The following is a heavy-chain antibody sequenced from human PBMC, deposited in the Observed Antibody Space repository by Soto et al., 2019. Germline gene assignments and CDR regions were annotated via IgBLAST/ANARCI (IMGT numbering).Heavy chain of an antibody. J-gene: IGHJ4*02. CDR2: ISGSGGST. D-gene: IGHD3-10*01. CDR3: AKVGYGSGSYPSHFDY. V-gene: IGHV3-23*01. CDR1: GFTFSSYA. Sequence: GGSLRLSCAASGFTFSSYAMSWVRQAPGKGLEWVSAISGSGGSTYYADSVKGRFTISRDNSKNTLYLQMNSLRAEDTAVYYCAKVGYGSGSYPSHFDYWGQGTLVTVSS.